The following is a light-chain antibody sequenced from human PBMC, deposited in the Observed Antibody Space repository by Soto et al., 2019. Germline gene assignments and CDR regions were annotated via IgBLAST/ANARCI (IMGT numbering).Light chain of an antibody. CDR2: LGS. J-gene: IGKJ2*01. CDR3: MQALQSPLYT. CDR1: QSLLHRNGYNY. Sequence: DIVMTQSPLSLPVTPGEPASISCRSSQSLLHRNGYNYLDFYLQKPGQSPQLLIYLGSNRASGVPDRFSGSGSGTDFTLKISRVEAEDVGIYYCMQALQSPLYTGGQGTKLEIK. V-gene: IGKV2-28*01.